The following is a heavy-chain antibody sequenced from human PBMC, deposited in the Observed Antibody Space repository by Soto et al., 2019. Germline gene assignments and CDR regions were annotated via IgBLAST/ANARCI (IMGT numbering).Heavy chain of an antibody. Sequence: PGGSLRLSCAAYGLSFSSYGMHWVRQAPGKGLEWVAVIWYDGTNENYAESVKGRFSIFRDNSKDTLYLLMNSLRVEDTAVYYCATVHNTSRSFDYWGQGTLVTVSS. D-gene: IGHD1-20*01. J-gene: IGHJ4*02. CDR2: IWYDGTNE. CDR3: ATVHNTSRSFDY. V-gene: IGHV3-33*01. CDR1: GLSFSSYG.